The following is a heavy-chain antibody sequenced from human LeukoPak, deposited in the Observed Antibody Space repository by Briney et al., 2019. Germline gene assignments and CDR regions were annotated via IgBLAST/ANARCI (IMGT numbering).Heavy chain of an antibody. CDR1: GFTFSSYS. J-gene: IGHJ4*02. CDR2: ISSSSSYI. D-gene: IGHD4-11*01. V-gene: IGHV3-21*01. Sequence: GGSLRLSCAASGFTFSSYSMNWVRQAPGKGLEWVSSISSSSSYIYFADSVKGRFTISRDNAKNSLCLQMNSLRAEDTAVYYCARDGDYSVVYFDYWGQGTLVTVSS. CDR3: ARDGDYSVVYFDY.